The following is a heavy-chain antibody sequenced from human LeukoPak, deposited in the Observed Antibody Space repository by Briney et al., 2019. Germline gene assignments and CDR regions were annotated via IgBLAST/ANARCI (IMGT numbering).Heavy chain of an antibody. V-gene: IGHV1-8*01. CDR3: VRDGEGVAISVNYWFDP. J-gene: IGHJ5*02. Sequence: GASVKVSCKASGYTFTSYDINWVRQATGQGLEWMGWMNPNSGNTGYAQKFQGRVTMTRDISISTAYMELRGLRSEDTAIYYCVRDGEGVAISVNYWFDPWGQGTLATVSS. CDR2: MNPNSGNT. CDR1: GYTFTSYD. D-gene: IGHD3-10*01.